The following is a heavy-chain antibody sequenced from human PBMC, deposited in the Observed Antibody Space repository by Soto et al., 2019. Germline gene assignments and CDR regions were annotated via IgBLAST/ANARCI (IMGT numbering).Heavy chain of an antibody. J-gene: IGHJ6*02. CDR2: VTRGGSA. CDR1: GFTFSNFA. Sequence: GGSLRLSCAASGFTFSNFAMTWVRQAPGKGLEWVSGVTRGGSAYYADSVKGRFTISRDNSQKTVFLQMNLLRAEDTAIYYCAKDDCSICNGPAYNFDMDVWGQGNTVTVSS. D-gene: IGHD2-15*01. V-gene: IGHV3-23*01. CDR3: AKDDCSICNGPAYNFDMDV.